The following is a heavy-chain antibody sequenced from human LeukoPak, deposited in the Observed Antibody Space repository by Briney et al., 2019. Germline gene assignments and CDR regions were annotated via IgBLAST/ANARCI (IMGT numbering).Heavy chain of an antibody. Sequence: GGSLRLSCAASGFTFSNYAMSWVRQAPGKGLEWVSVISGSGGNTYYADSVKGRFTISRDNSKNALYLQMNSLRAEDTAVYYCASMGATWQFTSWGQGTLVTVSS. CDR2: ISGSGGNT. CDR1: GFTFSNYA. D-gene: IGHD1-26*01. J-gene: IGHJ5*02. V-gene: IGHV3-23*01. CDR3: ASMGATWQFTS.